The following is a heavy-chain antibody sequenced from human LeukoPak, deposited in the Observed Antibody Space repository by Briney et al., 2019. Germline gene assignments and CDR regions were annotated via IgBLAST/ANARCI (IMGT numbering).Heavy chain of an antibody. D-gene: IGHD2-2*01. J-gene: IGHJ5*02. CDR1: GGSISSSNYY. V-gene: IGHV4-39*02. CDR3: ARTPGIVVEGWFDV. Sequence: KPSETLSLTCTVSGGSISSSNYYWGWIRQPPGKGLEWIWSISYSGSTYYNPSLKSRVTISGDTPKNHFSLKLSSVTAADTAVYYCARTPGIVVEGWFDVWGQGTLVTLST. CDR2: ISYSGST.